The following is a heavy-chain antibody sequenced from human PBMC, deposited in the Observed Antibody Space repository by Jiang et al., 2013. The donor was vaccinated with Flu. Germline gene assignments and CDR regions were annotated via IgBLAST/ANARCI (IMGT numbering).Heavy chain of an antibody. CDR2: INAANGNT. CDR3: AGNWFDP. V-gene: IGHV1-3*01. J-gene: IGHJ5*02. Sequence: GAEVKKPGASVKVSCKASGNTFTTYTIHWVRQAPGQRPEWMGWINAANGNTKYSREFQGRVTFSRDTSASTAYIELSSLKSEDTAVYYCAGNWFDPWGQGTLVTVSS. CDR1: GNTFTTYT.